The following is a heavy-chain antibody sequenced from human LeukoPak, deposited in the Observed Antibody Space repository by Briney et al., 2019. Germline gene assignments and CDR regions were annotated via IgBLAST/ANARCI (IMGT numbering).Heavy chain of an antibody. CDR3: AGRHIAARLD. D-gene: IGHD6-6*01. V-gene: IGHV4-59*01. Sequence: SETLSLTCTVSGGSISSYYWSWIRQPPGKGLEWIGYIYYSGSTNYNPSLKSRVTISVDTSKNQFSLKLSSVTAADTAVYYCAGRHIAARLDWGQGTLVTVSS. J-gene: IGHJ4*02. CDR2: IYYSGST. CDR1: GGSISSYY.